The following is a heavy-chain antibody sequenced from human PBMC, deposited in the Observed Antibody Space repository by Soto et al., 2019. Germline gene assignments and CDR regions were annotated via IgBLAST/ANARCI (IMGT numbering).Heavy chain of an antibody. J-gene: IGHJ6*02. CDR3: ARYCGGDCRSGMDV. V-gene: IGHV1-18*01. CDR2: ISAYNGNT. Sequence: QVQLVQSGAEVKKPGASVKVSCKASGYTFTSYGISWVRQAPGQGLEWMGWISAYNGNTDYARNVQGRVTMTTDTSTSTAFMELRSLRSDDTAVYYCARYCGGDCRSGMDVWGQGTTVTVSS. D-gene: IGHD2-21*02. CDR1: GYTFTSYG.